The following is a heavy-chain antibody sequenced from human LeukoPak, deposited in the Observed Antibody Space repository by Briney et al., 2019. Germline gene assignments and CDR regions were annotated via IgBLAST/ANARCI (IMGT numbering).Heavy chain of an antibody. D-gene: IGHD3-10*01. Sequence: ASVKVSCKVSGYTFTDDSINWVQQAPGKGLEWMGLIDPEDGETKYAEKFQGRVTITADRSTDTAYMELSSLRSDDTAVYYCARGSVLWFRSGFDPWGQGTLVTVSS. J-gene: IGHJ5*02. CDR1: GYTFTDDS. CDR3: ARGSVLWFRSGFDP. CDR2: IDPEDGET. V-gene: IGHV1-69-2*01.